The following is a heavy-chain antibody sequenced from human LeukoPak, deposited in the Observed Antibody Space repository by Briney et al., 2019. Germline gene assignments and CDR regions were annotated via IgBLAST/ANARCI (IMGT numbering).Heavy chain of an antibody. CDR2: IIGSGSST. J-gene: IGHJ4*02. CDR1: GFTFSSYA. CDR3: AKDRAQQLVLDF. V-gene: IGHV3-23*01. D-gene: IGHD6-13*01. Sequence: PGGSLRLSCAASGFTFSSYAMSWVREAPGKGLEWVSAIIGSGSSTYYADSVKGRFTISRGNSKNTLFLQMNSLRAEDTAVYYYAKDRAQQLVLDFWGQGTLVTVSS.